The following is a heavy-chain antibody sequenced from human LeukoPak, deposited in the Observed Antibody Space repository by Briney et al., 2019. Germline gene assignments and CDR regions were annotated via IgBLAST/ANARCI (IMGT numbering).Heavy chain of an antibody. D-gene: IGHD3-3*01. J-gene: IGHJ6*03. CDR2: IKQDGSEK. CDR1: GFTFSSYW. Sequence: GGSLRLSCAASGFTFSSYWMSWVRQAPGKGLEWVANIKQDGSEKYYVDSVKGRFTISRDNAKNSLYLQMNSLRAEDTAVYYCARVYYDFWSGYYPSPYYMDVWGKGTTVTVSS. CDR3: ARVYYDFWSGYYPSPYYMDV. V-gene: IGHV3-7*01.